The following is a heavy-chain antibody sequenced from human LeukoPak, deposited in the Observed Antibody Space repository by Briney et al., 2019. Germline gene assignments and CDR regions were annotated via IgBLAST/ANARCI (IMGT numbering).Heavy chain of an antibody. J-gene: IGHJ4*02. D-gene: IGHD2-2*01. CDR1: GGSISSSSYY. CDR2: IYYSGST. V-gene: IGHV4-39*01. Sequence: SETLSLTCTVSGGSISSSSYYWGWIRQPPGKGLEWLGSIYYSGSTYYNPSLKSRVTISVDTSKNQFSLKLSSVTAADTAVYYCARHPRGNIVVVPAAIGRAYWGQGTLVTVSS. CDR3: ARHPRGNIVVVPAAIGRAY.